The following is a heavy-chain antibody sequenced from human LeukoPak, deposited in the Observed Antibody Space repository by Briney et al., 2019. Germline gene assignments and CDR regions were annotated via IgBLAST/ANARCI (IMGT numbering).Heavy chain of an antibody. CDR2: INHSGST. Sequence: SSETLSLTCAVYGGSFSGYYRSWIRQPPGKGLEWIGEINHSGSTNYNPSLKSRVTISVDTSKNQFSLKLSSVTAADTAVYHCARSLWFGELLDWFDPWGQGTLVTVSS. CDR1: GGSFSGYY. J-gene: IGHJ5*02. V-gene: IGHV4-34*01. CDR3: ARSLWFGELLDWFDP. D-gene: IGHD3-10*01.